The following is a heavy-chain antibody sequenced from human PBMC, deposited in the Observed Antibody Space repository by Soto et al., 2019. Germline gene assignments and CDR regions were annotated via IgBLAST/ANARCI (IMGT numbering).Heavy chain of an antibody. Sequence: QVQLQESGPGLVKPSETLSLTCTVSGGSISSYYWSWIRQPPGKGLEWIGYIYYSGSTNYNPSLKSRVTISVDTSKNQFSLKLSSVTAADTAVYYCARHLIVYFDYWGQGTLVTVSS. J-gene: IGHJ4*02. CDR1: GGSISSYY. CDR2: IYYSGST. CDR3: ARHLIVYFDY. V-gene: IGHV4-59*08. D-gene: IGHD1-26*01.